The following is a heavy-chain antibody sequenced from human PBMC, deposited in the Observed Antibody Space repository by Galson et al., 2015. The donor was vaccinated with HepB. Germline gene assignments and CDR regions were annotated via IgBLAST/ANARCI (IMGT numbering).Heavy chain of an antibody. CDR2: ISSSSSTI. Sequence: SLRLSCAASGFTVSSNYMSWVRQAPGKGLEWVSYISSSSSTIYYADSVKGRFTISRDNAKNSLYLQMNSLRDEDTAVYYCARAKLAVAGTTSYDYWGQGTLVTVSS. CDR1: GFTVSSNY. J-gene: IGHJ4*02. D-gene: IGHD6-19*01. CDR3: ARAKLAVAGTTSYDY. V-gene: IGHV3-48*02.